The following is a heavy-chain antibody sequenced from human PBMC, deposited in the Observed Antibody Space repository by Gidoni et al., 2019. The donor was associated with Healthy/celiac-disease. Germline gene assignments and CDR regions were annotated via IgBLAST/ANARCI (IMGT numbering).Heavy chain of an antibody. J-gene: IGHJ4*02. D-gene: IGHD2-21*02. Sequence: PGGSLRLSCAASGFTFSSYAMSWVRQAPGKGLEWVSAISGSGGSTYYADSVKGRFTISRDNSKNTLYLQMNSLRAEDTAVYYCAKAPPYTYCGGDCYSSLDYWGQGTLVTVSS. CDR2: ISGSGGST. CDR3: AKAPPYTYCGGDCYSSLDY. CDR1: GFTFSSYA. V-gene: IGHV3-23*01.